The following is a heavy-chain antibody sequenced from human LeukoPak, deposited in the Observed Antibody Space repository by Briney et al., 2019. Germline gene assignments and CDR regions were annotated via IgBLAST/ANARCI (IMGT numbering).Heavy chain of an antibody. V-gene: IGHV4-38-2*02. J-gene: IGHJ4*02. CDR2: IYYGGST. CDR3: AIQSGATDY. D-gene: IGHD1-26*01. Sequence: KPSETLSLTCTVSGYSISTGYYWAWIRQPPGKGLEWITTIYYGGSTYYNPSLKSRVTISVDTSRNQFSLNLRSVTAADTAVYYCAIQSGATDYWGQGTLVTVSS. CDR1: GYSISTGYY.